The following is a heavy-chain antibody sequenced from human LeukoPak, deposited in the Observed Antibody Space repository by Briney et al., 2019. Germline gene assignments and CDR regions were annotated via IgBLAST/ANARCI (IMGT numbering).Heavy chain of an antibody. CDR1: GFTFSNAW. J-gene: IGHJ4*02. CDR2: IKSKTDGGTT. D-gene: IGHD6-13*01. V-gene: IGHV3-15*01. CDR3: ARKQYSGSWSAIDY. Sequence: GGSLRLSCAASGFTFSNAWMSWVRQAPGKGLEWVGRIKSKTDGGTTDYAAPVEGRFTISRDDSKNTLYLQMNSLRAEDTAVYYCARKQYSGSWSAIDYWGQGTLVTVSS.